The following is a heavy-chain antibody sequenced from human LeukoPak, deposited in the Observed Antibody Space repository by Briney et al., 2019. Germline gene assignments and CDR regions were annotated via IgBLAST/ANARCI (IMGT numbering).Heavy chain of an antibody. CDR3: ARDRYVGTTTAGDSDS. Sequence: SGGSLRLSCAASGFTFSSYSMNWVRQAPGKGLEWVSYISSSSSTIYYADSVKGRFTISRDNAKNSLYLQMNSLRAEDTAVYYCARDRYVGTTTAGDSDSWGQGTLVTVSS. V-gene: IGHV3-48*04. CDR1: GFTFSSYS. CDR2: ISSSSSTI. D-gene: IGHD1-26*01. J-gene: IGHJ4*02.